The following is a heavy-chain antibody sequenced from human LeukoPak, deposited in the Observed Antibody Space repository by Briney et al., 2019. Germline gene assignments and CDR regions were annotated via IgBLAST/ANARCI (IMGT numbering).Heavy chain of an antibody. Sequence: PGGSLRLSCAASGFTFSNAWMSWVRQAPGKGLEWVGRIKSKTDGGTTDYAAPVKGRFTISRDDSKNTLYLQMNSLKTEDTAVYYCTTDVLRYIDWLNDYWGQGTLVTVSS. CDR2: IKSKTDGGTT. D-gene: IGHD3-9*01. V-gene: IGHV3-15*01. CDR1: GFTFSNAW. J-gene: IGHJ4*02. CDR3: TTDVLRYIDWLNDY.